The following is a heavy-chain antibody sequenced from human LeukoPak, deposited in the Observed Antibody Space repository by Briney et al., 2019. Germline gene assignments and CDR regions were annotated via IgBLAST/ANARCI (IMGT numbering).Heavy chain of an antibody. CDR2: IYTSGST. Sequence: PSETLSLTCTVSGGSISSGSYYWSWIRQPAGKGLEWIGRIYTSGSTNYNPSLKSRVTMSVDTSKNQFSLKLSSVTAADTAVYYCARAGSDYSGRLAFDPWGQGTLVTVSS. J-gene: IGHJ5*02. CDR3: ARAGSDYSGRLAFDP. V-gene: IGHV4-61*02. D-gene: IGHD1-26*01. CDR1: GGSISSGSYY.